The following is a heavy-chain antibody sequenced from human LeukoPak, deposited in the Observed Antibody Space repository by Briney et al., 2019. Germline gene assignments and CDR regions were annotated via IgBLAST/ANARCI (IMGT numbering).Heavy chain of an antibody. D-gene: IGHD3-10*01. CDR1: GGSISSYY. Sequence: SETLSLTCTVSGGSISSYYWSWIRQPPGKGLEWIGYIYYSGTTNYNPSLKGRVTISVDTSKDQFSLKLSSVTAADTAVYYCARALWYGSGKDYYYGMDVWGQGTTVTVSS. J-gene: IGHJ6*02. CDR2: IYYSGTT. V-gene: IGHV4-59*01. CDR3: ARALWYGSGKDYYYGMDV.